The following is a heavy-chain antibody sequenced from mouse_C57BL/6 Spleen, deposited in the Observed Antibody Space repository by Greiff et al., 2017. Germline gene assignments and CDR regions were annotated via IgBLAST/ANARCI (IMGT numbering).Heavy chain of an antibody. Sequence: QVQLQQSGPGLVQPSQSLSITCTVSGFSLTSYGVHWVRQSPGKGLEWLGVIWRGGSTDYNAAFISRRSISKDNSKSKVFLKMNSLQADDTAIYYCASSTMVSYWYFDVWGTGTTVTVSS. D-gene: IGHD2-1*01. CDR1: GFSLTSYG. J-gene: IGHJ1*03. CDR2: IWRGGST. CDR3: ASSTMVSYWYFDV. V-gene: IGHV2-2*01.